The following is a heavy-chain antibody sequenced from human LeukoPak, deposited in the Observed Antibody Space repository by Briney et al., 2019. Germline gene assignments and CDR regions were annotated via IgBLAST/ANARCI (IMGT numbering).Heavy chain of an antibody. Sequence: SETLSLTCTVSGGSISSGDYYWSWIRQPPGKGLEWIGYIYYSGSTYYNPSLKSRVTISVDTSKNQFSLKLSSVTAADTAVYYCARGGIGSYYFDYWGQGTLVTVSS. CDR2: IYYSGST. J-gene: IGHJ4*02. CDR3: ARGGIGSYYFDY. V-gene: IGHV4-30-4*08. D-gene: IGHD3-10*01. CDR1: GGSISSGDYY.